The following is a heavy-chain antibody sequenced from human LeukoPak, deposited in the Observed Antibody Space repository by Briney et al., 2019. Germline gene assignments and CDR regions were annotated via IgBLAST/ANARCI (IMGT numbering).Heavy chain of an antibody. Sequence: SVKVSFKASGGTFSSYAISWVRPAPGQGLEWMGRIIPIFGTANYAQKSQGRVTITTDESTSTAYMELSSLRSEDTAVYYCARDVSGYDPDTRFDYWGQGTLVTVSS. CDR1: GGTFSSYA. CDR2: IIPIFGTA. CDR3: ARDVSGYDPDTRFDY. V-gene: IGHV1-69*05. D-gene: IGHD5-12*01. J-gene: IGHJ4*02.